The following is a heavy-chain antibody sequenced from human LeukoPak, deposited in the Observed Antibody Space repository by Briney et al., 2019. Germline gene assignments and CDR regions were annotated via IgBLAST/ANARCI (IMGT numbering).Heavy chain of an antibody. V-gene: IGHV3-21*01. CDR3: ANGLSTVTTVI. D-gene: IGHD4-17*01. Sequence: GGSLRLSCEASGFTFTNAWMNWVRQAPGKGLEWVSSISSSSSYIYYADSVKGRFTISRDNAKNSLYLQMNSLRAEDTAVYYCANGLSTVTTVIWGQGTMVTVSS. J-gene: IGHJ3*02. CDR2: ISSSSSYI. CDR1: GFTFTNAW.